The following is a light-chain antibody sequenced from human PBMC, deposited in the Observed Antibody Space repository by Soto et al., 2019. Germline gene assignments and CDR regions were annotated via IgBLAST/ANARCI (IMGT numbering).Light chain of an antibody. J-gene: IGKJ1*01. CDR2: AAS. Sequence: GDRVTITCRASQSISSYLNWYQQKPGKAPKLLIYAASSLQSGVPSRFSGSGSGTDFTLTISSLQPEDFATYYCQQSYSTPVTFGQGTKVDI. CDR3: QQSYSTPVT. V-gene: IGKV1-39*01. CDR1: QSISSY.